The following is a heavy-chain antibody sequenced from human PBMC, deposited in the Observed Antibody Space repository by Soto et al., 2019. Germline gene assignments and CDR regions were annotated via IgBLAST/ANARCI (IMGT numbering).Heavy chain of an antibody. V-gene: IGHV1-69*12. D-gene: IGHD5-18*01. CDR2: IIPIFGTA. CDR1: GGTFSSYA. Sequence: QVQLVQSGAEVKKPGSSVKVSCKASGGTFSSYAISWVRQAPGQGLEWMGGIIPIFGTANYAQKFQGRVTIXXDXSXXTAYMELSSLRSEDTAVYYCARGYSPTLFLGGMDVWGQGTTVTVSS. CDR3: ARGYSPTLFLGGMDV. J-gene: IGHJ6*02.